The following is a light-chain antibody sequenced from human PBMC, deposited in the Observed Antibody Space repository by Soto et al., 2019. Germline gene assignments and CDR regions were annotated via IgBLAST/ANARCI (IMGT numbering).Light chain of an antibody. CDR1: SSDVGGYTY. CDR2: DVS. CDR3: CSYAGRYTYV. J-gene: IGLJ1*01. Sequence: QSALTQPRSVSGSPGQSVSISCTGTSSDVGGYTYVSWYQQHPGKAPKVMIYDVSKRPSGVPDRFSGSKSGNTASLTISGLQSEDEADYYCCSYAGRYTYVFGNGTKVTVX. V-gene: IGLV2-11*01.